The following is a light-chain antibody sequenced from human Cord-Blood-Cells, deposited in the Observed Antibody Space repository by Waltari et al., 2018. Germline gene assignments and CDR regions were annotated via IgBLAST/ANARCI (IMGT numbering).Light chain of an antibody. CDR2: WAS. V-gene: IGKV4-1*01. J-gene: IGKJ4*01. CDR3: QQYYSTPLT. CDR1: QSVLDSSNNKNY. Sequence: DIVMTQSPDSLAVSLGERATINCKSSQSVLDSSNNKNYLAWYQQKPGQPPKLLIYWASTRESGVPDRVSGSGSGTDFTLTISSLQAEDVAVYYCQQYYSTPLTFRGGTKVEIK.